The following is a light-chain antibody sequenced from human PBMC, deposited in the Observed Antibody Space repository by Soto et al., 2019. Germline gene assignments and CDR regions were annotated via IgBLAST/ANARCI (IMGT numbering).Light chain of an antibody. J-gene: IGKJ1*01. V-gene: IGKV3-15*01. CDR3: QQYNNWRT. CDR1: QTISDN. Sequence: EIVLTQSPATLSVSPGERATLSCRTSQTISDNLAWYQQRPGQAPRLLIYGASTRATGVPARFSGGGSGTESTLTISSLQSEDFAVYYCQQYNNWRTFGQGTKVEIK. CDR2: GAS.